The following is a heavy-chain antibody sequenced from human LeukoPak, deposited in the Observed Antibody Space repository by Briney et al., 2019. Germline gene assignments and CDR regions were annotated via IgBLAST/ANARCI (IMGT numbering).Heavy chain of an antibody. D-gene: IGHD3-22*01. J-gene: IGHJ4*02. CDR1: GFTFSSYS. CDR2: ISSRGETI. Sequence: GGSLRLSCAASGFTFSSYSMNWVRQAPGKGLEWVSYISSRGETIYYTDSVKGRFTISRDNAKNSLYLQMNSLRAEDTAVYYCARDNRWNRGYYSLDYWGQGTLVTVSS. V-gene: IGHV3-48*04. CDR3: ARDNRWNRGYYSLDY.